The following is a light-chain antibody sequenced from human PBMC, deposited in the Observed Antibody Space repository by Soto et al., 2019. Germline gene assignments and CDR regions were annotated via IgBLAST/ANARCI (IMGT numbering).Light chain of an antibody. CDR2: DVS. CDR3: SSYTSSSTRV. CDR1: SSDVGGYNY. V-gene: IGLV2-14*01. J-gene: IGLJ1*01. Sequence: QSALTQPASVSGSPGQSITISCTGTSSDVGGYNYVSWYQQHPGKAPKLVIFDVSDRPSGVSNRFSGSKSGNTASLTISGLQAEDEADYYCSSYTSSSTRVFGTGTKVTVX.